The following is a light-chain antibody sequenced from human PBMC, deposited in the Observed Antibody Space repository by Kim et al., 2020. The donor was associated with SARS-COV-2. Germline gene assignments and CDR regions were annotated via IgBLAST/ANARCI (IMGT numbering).Light chain of an antibody. Sequence: EIVLTQSPATLSLSPGERATLSCRASQSVTSHLAWFQQKPGQPPRLLIYDASDRATGIPPRFTASGSGTDFTLTISSLEPEDFAVYYCQQRSSWPRMYTFGQGTKLEI. V-gene: IGKV3-11*01. CDR1: QSVTSH. CDR2: DAS. J-gene: IGKJ2*01. CDR3: QQRSSWPRMYT.